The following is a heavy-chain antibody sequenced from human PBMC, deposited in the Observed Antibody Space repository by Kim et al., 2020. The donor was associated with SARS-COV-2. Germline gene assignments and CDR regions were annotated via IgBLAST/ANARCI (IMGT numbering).Heavy chain of an antibody. Sequence: GGSLRLSCAASGFTFSSYGMHWVRQAPGKGLEWVAVIWYDGSNKYYADSVKGRFTISRDNSKNTLYLQMNSLRAEDTAVYYCARDSVVVPASLDDWGQGTLVTVSS. J-gene: IGHJ4*02. CDR3: ARDSVVVPASLDD. D-gene: IGHD2-2*01. V-gene: IGHV3-33*01. CDR1: GFTFSSYG. CDR2: IWYDGSNK.